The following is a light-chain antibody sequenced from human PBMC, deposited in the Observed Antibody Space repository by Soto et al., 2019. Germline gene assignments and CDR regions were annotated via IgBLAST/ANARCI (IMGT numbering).Light chain of an antibody. J-gene: IGKJ1*01. V-gene: IGKV1-39*01. CDR3: QQYYSFPRT. CDR2: AAS. CDR1: QSVSDS. Sequence: GDRVTITCRANQSVSDSLNWYQQKPGKVPKLLIYAASSLRSGVPSRISGSGSGTDFTLTISSLQPEDFATYYCQQYYSFPRTFGQGTKVDMK.